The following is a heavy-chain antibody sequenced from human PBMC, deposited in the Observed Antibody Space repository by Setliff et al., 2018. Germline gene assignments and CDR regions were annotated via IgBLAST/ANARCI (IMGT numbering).Heavy chain of an antibody. CDR3: ARVRQSPYNWFDI. V-gene: IGHV3-7*03. J-gene: IGHJ5*02. CDR2: IKQDGSEI. CDR1: ALTFSSYW. Sequence: SGGSLRLSCAASALTFSSYWMNWVRQAPGKGLEWVANIKQDGSEIYYVDSVRGRFTISRDTAKNSVYLQMNSLRAEDTAVYYCARVRQSPYNWFDIWGQGTLVTVSS.